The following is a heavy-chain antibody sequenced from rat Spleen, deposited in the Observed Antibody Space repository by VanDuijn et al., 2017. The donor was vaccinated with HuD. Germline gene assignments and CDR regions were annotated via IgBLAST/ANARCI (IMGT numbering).Heavy chain of an antibody. Sequence: EVQLVESGGGLVQPGRSLKLSCAASGFTFSDYNMAWVRQAPKKGLEWVATISYDGGSIYYRDSVKGRFTVSRDNAKSTLYLQMDSLRSEDTATYYCARHDYDGIVGDWFAFWGQGTLVTVS. V-gene: IGHV5-7*01. CDR1: GFTFSDYN. D-gene: IGHD1-12*02. CDR3: ARHDYDGIVGDWFAF. CDR2: ISYDGGSI. J-gene: IGHJ3*01.